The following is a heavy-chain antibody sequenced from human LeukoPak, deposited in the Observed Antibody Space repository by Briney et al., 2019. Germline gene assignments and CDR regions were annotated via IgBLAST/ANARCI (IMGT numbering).Heavy chain of an antibody. CDR3: ASRCPSYCTGGSCYSCDY. V-gene: IGHV4-31*03. D-gene: IGHD2-15*01. CDR1: GGSISGYY. J-gene: IGHJ4*02. Sequence: PSETLSLTCTVSGGSISGYYWSWIRQHPGKGLEWIGNIYYSGSTYYNPSLKSRVTISVDTSENQFSLKLTSVTAADTAVYYCASRCPSYCTGGSCYSCDYWGRGTLVTVSS. CDR2: IYYSGST.